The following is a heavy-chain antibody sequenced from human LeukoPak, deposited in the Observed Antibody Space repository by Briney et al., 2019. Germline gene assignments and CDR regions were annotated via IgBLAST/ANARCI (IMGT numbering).Heavy chain of an antibody. CDR1: GFTFSSYW. J-gene: IGHJ6*03. Sequence: GGSLRLSCAASGFTFSSYWMHWVRQAPGKGLVWVSRINSGWGSTTYADSVKGRFTISRDNAKNTLFLQMNSLRAEDTALYYCARDPRVRQQLAYFYYYMDVWGKGTTVTVSS. D-gene: IGHD6-13*01. CDR2: INSGWGST. V-gene: IGHV3-74*01. CDR3: ARDPRVRQQLAYFYYYMDV.